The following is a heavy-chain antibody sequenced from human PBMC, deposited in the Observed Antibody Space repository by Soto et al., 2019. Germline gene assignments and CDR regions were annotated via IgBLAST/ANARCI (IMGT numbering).Heavy chain of an antibody. CDR2: IGTAGDT. CDR1: GFTFSSYD. D-gene: IGHD2-15*01. J-gene: IGHJ3*01. Sequence: EVQLVESGGGLVQPGGSLRLSCAASGFTFSSYDMHWVRQATGKGLEWVSAIGTAGDTYYPGSVKGRFTISRENAKNSLYLQMNSLRAGDTAVYYCARGYCSGGSCSLNAFDLWGQGTMVTVSS. CDR3: ARGYCSGGSCSLNAFDL. V-gene: IGHV3-13*01.